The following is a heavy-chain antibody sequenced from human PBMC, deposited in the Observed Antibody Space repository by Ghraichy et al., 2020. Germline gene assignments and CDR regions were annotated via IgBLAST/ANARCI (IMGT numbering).Heavy chain of an antibody. V-gene: IGHV3-48*02. CDR1: GFTFSSYS. CDR3: ARDSWWERYVTFWSDQGNWLEP. D-gene: IGHD3-3*01. CDR2: ISSSSSTI. J-gene: IGHJ5*02. Sequence: GGSLRLSCAASGFTFSSYSMNWVRQAPGKGLEWVSYISSSSSTIYYAASVKGRFTISRDNAKNSLYLQMNSLRDEDTAVYYCARDSWWERYVTFWSDQGNWLEPWVQGTLVTVS.